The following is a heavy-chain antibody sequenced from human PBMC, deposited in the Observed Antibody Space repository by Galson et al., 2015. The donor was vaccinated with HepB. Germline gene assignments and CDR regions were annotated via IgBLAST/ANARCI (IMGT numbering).Heavy chain of an antibody. D-gene: IGHD3-3*01. Sequence: SVKVSCKASGYSFTDFGINWVRQAPGQGLEWMGWISAYNGNTNYAQKFRGRLTMTTDTSTSTAYMELSSLRSEDTAVYYCARQIIEDRWTAAMHVEAHGSGYYIWIGPMDVWGQGTTVTVSS. CDR3: ARQIIEDRWTAAMHVEAHGSGYYIWIGPMDV. CDR1: GYSFTDFG. CDR2: ISAYNGNT. V-gene: IGHV1-18*01. J-gene: IGHJ6*02.